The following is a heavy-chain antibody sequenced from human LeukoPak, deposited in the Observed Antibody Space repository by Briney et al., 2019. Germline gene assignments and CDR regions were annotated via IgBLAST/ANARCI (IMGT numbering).Heavy chain of an antibody. V-gene: IGHV3-30*02. J-gene: IGHJ4*02. Sequence: GGSLRLSCAASGFTFSSYGMHWFRQAPGKGLVWVTFILYDGSHEYYADSVKGRFTSSRDNSKNTLYLQMNSLRPEDTAVYYCAKGGEGGSHRYFGYWGQGTLVTVSS. CDR2: ILYDGSHE. CDR1: GFTFSSYG. D-gene: IGHD3-9*01. CDR3: AKGGEGGSHRYFGY.